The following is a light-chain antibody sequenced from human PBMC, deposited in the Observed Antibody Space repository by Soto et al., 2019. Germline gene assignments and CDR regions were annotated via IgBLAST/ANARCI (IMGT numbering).Light chain of an antibody. CDR2: GIT. J-gene: IGLJ1*01. CDR3: RSYAGSNNPYV. V-gene: IGLV2-8*01. Sequence: QSALTQPASVSGSPGQSITISCTGTSSDVGGYNYVSWYQQHPGKAPKLMIYGITKRPLGVPDRFSGSKSGNTASLTVSGLQAEDEADYYCRSYAGSNNPYVFGTGTKVTVL. CDR1: SSDVGGYNY.